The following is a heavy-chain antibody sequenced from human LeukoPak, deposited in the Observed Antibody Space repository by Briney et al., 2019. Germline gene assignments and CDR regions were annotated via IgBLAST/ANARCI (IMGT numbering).Heavy chain of an antibody. CDR2: IYSGGST. D-gene: IGHD3-3*01. Sequence: GGSLRLSCAASGFTVSSNYMSWVRQAPGKGLEWVSAIYSGGSTYYADSVKGRFTISRDNAKNSLYLQMNSLRAEDTAVYYCARSRYDFWSGYETYYFDYWGQGTLVTVSS. J-gene: IGHJ4*02. CDR1: GFTVSSNY. CDR3: ARSRYDFWSGYETYYFDY. V-gene: IGHV3-53*01.